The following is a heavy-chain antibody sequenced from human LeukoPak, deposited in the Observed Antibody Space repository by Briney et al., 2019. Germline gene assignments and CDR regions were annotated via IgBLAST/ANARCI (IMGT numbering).Heavy chain of an antibody. CDR2: ISYDGSNK. J-gene: IGHJ3*02. Sequence: GGSLRLCCAASGFTFSSYAMHWVRQAPGKGLEWKAVISYDGSNKYYADSVKGRFTISRDNSKNTLYLQMNSLRAEDTAVYYCSQAGTAIRYFDWLFDDAFDIWGQGTMVTVSS. D-gene: IGHD3-9*01. CDR1: GFTFSSYA. CDR3: SQAGTAIRYFDWLFDDAFDI. V-gene: IGHV3-30*04.